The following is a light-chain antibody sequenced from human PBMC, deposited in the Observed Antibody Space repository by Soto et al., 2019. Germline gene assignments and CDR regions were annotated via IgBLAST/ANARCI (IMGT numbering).Light chain of an antibody. V-gene: IGLV2-14*01. CDR2: DVS. CDR3: SSYTSSSTLDV. Sequence: QSALTQPASVSGSPRQSITISCTGTSSDVGSYNYVSWYQQHPGKAPKLMIYDVSNRPSGVSNRFSGSKSGNTASLTISGLQAEDEADYYCSSYTSSSTLDVFGTGTKVTVL. J-gene: IGLJ1*01. CDR1: SSDVGSYNY.